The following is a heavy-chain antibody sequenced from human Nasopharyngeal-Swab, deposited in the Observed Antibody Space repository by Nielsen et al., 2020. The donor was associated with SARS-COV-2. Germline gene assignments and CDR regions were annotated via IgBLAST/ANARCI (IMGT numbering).Heavy chain of an antibody. CDR3: AAVDITGTTSPFDY. CDR2: IVVGSGNT. CDR1: GFTFTSSA. Sequence: SVKVSCKASGFTFTSSAVQWVRQARGQRLEWIGWIVVGSGNTNYAQKFQERVTITRDMSTSTAYMELSSLRSEDMAVYYCAAVDITGTTSPFDYWGQGTLVTVSS. D-gene: IGHD1-7*01. J-gene: IGHJ4*02. V-gene: IGHV1-58*01.